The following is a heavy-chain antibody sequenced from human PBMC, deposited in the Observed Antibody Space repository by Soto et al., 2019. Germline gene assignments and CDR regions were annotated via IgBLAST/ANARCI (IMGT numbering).Heavy chain of an antibody. J-gene: IGHJ4*02. CDR3: ARVTYRGVLYDFGSGYKEQNDY. D-gene: IGHD3-3*01. Sequence: ASVKVSCKASGYTFTRYGISWVRQAPGRGLEWMGWISAYNGNTNYAQKLQGRVTMTTDTSTSTAYMELRSLRSDDTAVYYCARVTYRGVLYDFGSGYKEQNDYWGQGTLVTVSS. CDR2: ISAYNGNT. CDR1: GYTFTRYG. V-gene: IGHV1-18*01.